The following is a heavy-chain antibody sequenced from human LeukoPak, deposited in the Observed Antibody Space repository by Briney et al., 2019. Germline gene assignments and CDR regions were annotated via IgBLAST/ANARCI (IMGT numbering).Heavy chain of an antibody. CDR2: MNPNSGNT. J-gene: IGHJ5*02. Sequence: GASVKVSCKASGYTFTSYDINWVRQATGQGLEWMGWMNPNSGNTGYAQKFQGRVTMTRNTSISTAYMELSSLRSEDTAVYYCARGQVLGWGPSYDWFDPWGQGTLVTVSS. V-gene: IGHV1-8*01. CDR1: GYTFTSYD. D-gene: IGHD3-10*01. CDR3: ARGQVLGWGPSYDWFDP.